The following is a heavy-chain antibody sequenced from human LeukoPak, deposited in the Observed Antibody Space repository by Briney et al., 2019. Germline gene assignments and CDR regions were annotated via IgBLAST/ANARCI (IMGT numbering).Heavy chain of an antibody. J-gene: IGHJ3*02. V-gene: IGHV1-69*05. D-gene: IGHD3-22*01. CDR3: ARRPSSGYYAFAI. CDR1: GGTFSSYA. Sequence: SVKVSCKASGGTFSSYAISWVRQAPGQGLEWMGGIIPIFGTANYAQKFQGRVTITTDESTSTAYMELSSLRSEDTAVYYCARRPSSGYYAFAIWGQGTMVTVSS. CDR2: IIPIFGTA.